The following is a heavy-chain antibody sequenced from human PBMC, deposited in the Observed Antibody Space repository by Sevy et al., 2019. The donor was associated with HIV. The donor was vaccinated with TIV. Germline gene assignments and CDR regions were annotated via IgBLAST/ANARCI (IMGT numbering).Heavy chain of an antibody. J-gene: IGHJ4*01. CDR3: AKDNAQEGSGSYNFDY. Sequence: GGSLRLSCAASGFTFDDYAMHWVRQAPGKGLEWVSGISWHGSTLGYADSVKGRFTISRDNAKNSLYLDMNSLRAEDAALYYCAKDNAQEGSGSYNFDYWGHGTLVTVSS. D-gene: IGHD3-10*01. CDR2: ISWHGSTL. CDR1: GFTFDDYA. V-gene: IGHV3-9*01.